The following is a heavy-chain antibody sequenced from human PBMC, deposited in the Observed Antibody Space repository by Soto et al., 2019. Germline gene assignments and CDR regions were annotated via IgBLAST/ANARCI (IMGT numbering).Heavy chain of an antibody. J-gene: IGHJ5*01. CDR3: ARGRYCLTGRCFPNWFDS. CDR1: GDSISNLDYF. D-gene: IGHD2-15*01. CDR2: IYKSTTT. V-gene: IGHV4-30-4*01. Sequence: SETLSLTCSVSGDSISNLDYFWAWIRQPPGQALEYIGYIYKSTTTYYNPSFESRVAISLDTSKSQFSLNVTSVTAADTAVYFCARGRYCLTGRCFPNWFDSWGQGTLVTVSS.